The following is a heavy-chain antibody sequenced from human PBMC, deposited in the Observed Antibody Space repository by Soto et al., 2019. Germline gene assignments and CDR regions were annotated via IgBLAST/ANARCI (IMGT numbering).Heavy chain of an antibody. D-gene: IGHD6-19*01. CDR3: ATDKRKRSGWDFGY. CDR1: GDSVSSEGFW. Sequence: QVQLQESGPRLVKPSETLSLTCSVSGDSVSSEGFWWSWIRQAPGKGLEWIGYIYYSGTTTYRPPLKSRVDITLDTSRSQCYRKLSSEVAADMGGCYCATDKRKRSGWDFGYRGRGRLVSVSS. J-gene: IGHJ4*02. CDR2: IYYSGTT. V-gene: IGHV4-61*08.